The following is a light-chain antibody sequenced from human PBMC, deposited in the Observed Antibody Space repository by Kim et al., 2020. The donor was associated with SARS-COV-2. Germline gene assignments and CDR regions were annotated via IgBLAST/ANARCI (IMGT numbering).Light chain of an antibody. J-gene: IGLJ3*02. Sequence: GQREKSSCSESSTNIGRKTVNWNQQRRGTATKLLIYSKKQRPSGGPDRLAGAKSGTSASLAISGLESEEEADYYCAAWDDSLNGWVFGGGTQLTVL. CDR2: SKK. CDR1: STNIGRKT. V-gene: IGLV1-44*01. CDR3: AAWDDSLNGWV.